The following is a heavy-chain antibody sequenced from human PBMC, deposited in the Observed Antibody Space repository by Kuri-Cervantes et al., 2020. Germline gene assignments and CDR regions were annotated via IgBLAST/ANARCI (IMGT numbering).Heavy chain of an antibody. J-gene: IGHJ4*02. V-gene: IGHV4-59*01. D-gene: IGHD3-9*01. CDR3: ARGHYDILIGYWH. Sequence: SQTLSLTCTVSGGSISSYYWSWIRQLPGKGLEWIGYIYYSGSTNYNPSLKSRVTISVDTSKNQFSLKLSSVTAADTAVYYCARGHYDILIGYWHWGQGTLVTVSS. CDR1: GGSISSYY. CDR2: IYYSGST.